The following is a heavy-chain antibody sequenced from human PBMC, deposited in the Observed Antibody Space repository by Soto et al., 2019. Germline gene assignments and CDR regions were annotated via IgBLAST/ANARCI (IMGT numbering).Heavy chain of an antibody. D-gene: IGHD3-3*01. J-gene: IGHJ4*02. CDR3: ARATTIFGVANPSFDS. CDR2: ISYTGDT. Sequence: ETLSLTCTVSGDSVSSDGYFWTWIRQPPGKGLEWIAYISYTGDTNYSPSLKSRVTISVDTSRNQFSLRLTSVSAADTAVYYCARATTIFGVANPSFDSWGQGTLVTVSS. V-gene: IGHV4-61*08. CDR1: GDSVSSDGYF.